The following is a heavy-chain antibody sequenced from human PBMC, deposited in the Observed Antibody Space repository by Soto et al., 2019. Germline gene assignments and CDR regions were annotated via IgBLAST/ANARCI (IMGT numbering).Heavy chain of an antibody. CDR3: ARQASYWHGGGGWFDP. CDR1: GFTFSAYD. Sequence: EVQLVESGGGLVQPGGSLRLSCAASGFTFSAYDMHWVRQPTGKGLEWVSAIGTLHDTYYPDSVKGRFTISRENAKNSLYLQMNSLTTGDTDVYYCARQASYWHGGGGWFDPWGQGTLVTVSS. V-gene: IGHV3-13*01. D-gene: IGHD2-8*02. CDR2: IGTLHDT. J-gene: IGHJ5*02.